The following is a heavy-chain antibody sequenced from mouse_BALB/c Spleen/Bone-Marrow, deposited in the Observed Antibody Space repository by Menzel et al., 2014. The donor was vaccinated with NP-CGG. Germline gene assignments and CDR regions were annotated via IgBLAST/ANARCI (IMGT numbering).Heavy chain of an antibody. D-gene: IGHD2-4*01. CDR1: GLAFSSYA. Sequence: EVQLQESGGGLVKPGGSLKLSCAASGLAFSSYATSWVRQTPEKRLEWVATISSGGSYTYYPDSVKGRFTISRDNAKNTLYLQMSSLRSEDTAMYYCARHGITRLLDYWGQGTTLTVSS. V-gene: IGHV5-9-3*01. J-gene: IGHJ2*01. CDR2: ISSGGSYT. CDR3: ARHGITRLLDY.